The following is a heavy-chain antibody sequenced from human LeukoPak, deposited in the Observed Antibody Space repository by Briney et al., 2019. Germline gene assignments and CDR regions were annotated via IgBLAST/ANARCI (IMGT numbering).Heavy chain of an antibody. D-gene: IGHD5-12*01. CDR2: INQGGSVK. V-gene: IGHV3-7*01. CDR3: ARVGYSGWNLEY. Sequence: PGGSLRLSCAVSGFTFSSYWMSWVRQAPGKGLEWVANINQGGSVKYYVDSVKGRFTISRDDAKNSLYVQMNSLRDEDTAVYYCARVGYSGWNLEYWGQGTLVTVSS. J-gene: IGHJ4*02. CDR1: GFTFSSYW.